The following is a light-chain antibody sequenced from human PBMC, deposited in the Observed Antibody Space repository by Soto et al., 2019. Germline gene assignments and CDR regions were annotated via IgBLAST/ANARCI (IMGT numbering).Light chain of an antibody. CDR1: SSNIGAGYD. Sequence: QAVVTQPPSVSGAPGQRVTISCTGSSSNIGAGYDVHWYQQLPGTAPKLLIYGNSNRPSGVPDRFSGSKSGTSASLAITGLQAEDEADYYCQTWGTGIWVFGRGTKLTVL. J-gene: IGLJ3*02. V-gene: IGLV1-40*01. CDR2: GNS. CDR3: QTWGTGIWV.